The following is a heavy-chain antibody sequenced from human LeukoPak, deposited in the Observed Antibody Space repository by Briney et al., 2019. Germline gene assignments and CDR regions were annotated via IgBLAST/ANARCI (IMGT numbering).Heavy chain of an antibody. Sequence: SETLSLTCAVFGFPISSGFSWAWIRQSPGKGLEWIASISYSATTYYKPSLESRLFISADTSNNQFSVRLTSVTAADTAVYYCARVGAVPGIDPWGQGTLVTVSS. J-gene: IGHJ5*02. V-gene: IGHV4-38-2*01. D-gene: IGHD3-16*01. CDR1: GFPISSGFS. CDR3: ARVGAVPGIDP. CDR2: ISYSATT.